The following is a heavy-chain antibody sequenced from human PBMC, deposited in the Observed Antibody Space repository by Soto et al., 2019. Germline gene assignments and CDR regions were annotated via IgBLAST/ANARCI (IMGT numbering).Heavy chain of an antibody. V-gene: IGHV1-18*01. CDR3: ARGGFYDSSGARSYYYYRMNV. CDR1: GYTFTSYG. Sequence: QVQLVQSGAEVKKPGASVKVSCKASGYTFTSYGINWVRQAPGQGLEWLGWISAYDGYTNYAQILQGRVSMTTDTSTKTANMGLRSLTSDDTARYYCARGGFYDSSGARSYYYYRMNVWGQGTTVTVSS. CDR2: ISAYDGYT. D-gene: IGHD3-22*01. J-gene: IGHJ6*02.